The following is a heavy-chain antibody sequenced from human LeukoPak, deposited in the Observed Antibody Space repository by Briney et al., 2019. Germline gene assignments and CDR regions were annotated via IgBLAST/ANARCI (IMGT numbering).Heavy chain of an antibody. V-gene: IGHV3-7*01. CDR2: IKQDGSER. Sequence: GGSLRLSCAASGFTFSSYWMSWVRQAPGKGLEWVANIKQDGSERYYVDSVKGRFTISRDNAKNTLYLQMNSLRAEDTAVYYCARPQRLLTIGYWGQGTLVTVSS. CDR1: GFTFSSYW. D-gene: IGHD5-12*01. J-gene: IGHJ4*02. CDR3: ARPQRLLTIGY.